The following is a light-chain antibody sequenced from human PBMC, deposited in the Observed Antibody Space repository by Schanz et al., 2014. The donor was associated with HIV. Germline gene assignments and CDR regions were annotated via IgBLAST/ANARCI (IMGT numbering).Light chain of an antibody. CDR3: QTYDTSLSLSGV. V-gene: IGLV1-40*01. J-gene: IGLJ1*01. Sequence: QSVLTQPPSVSGAPWQRVTISCTGTSSNIGAGYDVHWYQQIPGTAPKLLISGNNNRPAGVPDLFSGSRSGTSASLAITGLHPEDEADYYCQTYDTSLSLSGVFGTGTKLTVL. CDR1: SSNIGAGYD. CDR2: GNN.